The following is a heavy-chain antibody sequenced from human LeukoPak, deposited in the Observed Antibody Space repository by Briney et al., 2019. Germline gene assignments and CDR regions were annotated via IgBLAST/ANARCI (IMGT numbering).Heavy chain of an antibody. CDR2: IYYSGST. J-gene: IGHJ2*01. CDR3: ARGSPDYGDLRYWCFDL. D-gene: IGHD4-17*01. Sequence: SETLSLTCAVYGGSFSGYYWSWLRQPPGKGLEWIGYIYYSGSTYYNPSLKSRVTISVDTSKNQFSLKLSSVTAADTAVYYCARGSPDYGDLRYWCFDLWGRGTLVTVSS. CDR1: GGSFSGYY. V-gene: IGHV4-34*09.